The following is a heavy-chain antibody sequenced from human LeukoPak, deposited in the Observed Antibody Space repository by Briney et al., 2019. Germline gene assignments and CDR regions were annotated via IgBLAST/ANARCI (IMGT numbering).Heavy chain of an antibody. J-gene: IGHJ4*02. D-gene: IGHD3-16*01. Sequence: ASVKVSCKVSGFSLTELSMHWVRHTPEKGLEWLGGFDPEETETIYAQEFQGRFTMTDDTSTHTAYMELTRLRSEDTAVYYCARGSRPPLNYFNFWGQGTLVTVS. CDR1: GFSLTELS. V-gene: IGHV1-24*01. CDR2: FDPEETET. CDR3: ARGSRPPLNYFNF.